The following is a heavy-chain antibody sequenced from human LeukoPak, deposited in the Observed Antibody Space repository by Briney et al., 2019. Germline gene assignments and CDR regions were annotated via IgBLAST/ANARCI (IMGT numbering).Heavy chain of an antibody. D-gene: IGHD2-2*01. CDR3: ARDDPPGPIDN. J-gene: IGHJ4*02. V-gene: IGHV4-30-4*01. Sequence: SETLSLTCTVSGGSISSGDYYWSWIRQPPGKGLEWIGYIYYSGSTYYNPSLKSRVTISVDTSKNQFSLKLSSVTAADTAVYYCARDDPPGPIDNWGQGTLVTVSS. CDR1: GGSISSGDYY. CDR2: IYYSGST.